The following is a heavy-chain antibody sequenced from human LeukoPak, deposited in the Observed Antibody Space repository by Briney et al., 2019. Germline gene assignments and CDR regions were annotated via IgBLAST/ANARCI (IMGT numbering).Heavy chain of an antibody. J-gene: IGHJ2*01. CDR2: IYYSGST. Sequence: SETLSLTCTVSGGSISSSSYYWGWIRQPPGKGLEWIGSIYYSGSTYYNPSLKSRVTISVDTSKNQFSLKLSSVTAADTAVYYCARLWLVPRYFDLWGRGTLVTVSS. CDR3: ARLWLVPRYFDL. CDR1: GGSISSSSYY. V-gene: IGHV4-39*01. D-gene: IGHD6-19*01.